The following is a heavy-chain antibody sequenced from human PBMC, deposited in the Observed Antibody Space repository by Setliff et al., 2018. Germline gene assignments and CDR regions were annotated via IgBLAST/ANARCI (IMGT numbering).Heavy chain of an antibody. CDR2: ISAYNGNT. V-gene: IGHV1-18*01. CDR3: AGGRGSYYYYMDV. D-gene: IGHD1-26*01. J-gene: IGHJ6*03. CDR1: GYTFTSYG. Sequence: GASVKVSCKASGYTFTSYGISWVRQAPGQGLEWMGWISAYNGNTNYAQKFQGRVTMTRDTSISTAYMELSRLRSDDTAVYYCAGGRGSYYYYMDVWGKGTTVTVS.